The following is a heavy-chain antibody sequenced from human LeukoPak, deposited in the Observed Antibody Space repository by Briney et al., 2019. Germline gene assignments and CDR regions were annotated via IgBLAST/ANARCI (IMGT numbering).Heavy chain of an antibody. V-gene: IGHV4-39*07. CDR2: IYYSGST. J-gene: IGHJ6*03. CDR1: GGSISSSSYY. Sequence: SETLSLTCTVSGGSISSSSYYWGWIRQPPGKGLEWIGSIYYSGSTYYNPSLKSRVTISVDTSKNQFSLKLSSVTAADTAVYYCARDRYSSSLRGYYYYMDVWGKGTTVTVSS. CDR3: ARDRYSSSLRGYYYYMDV. D-gene: IGHD6-6*01.